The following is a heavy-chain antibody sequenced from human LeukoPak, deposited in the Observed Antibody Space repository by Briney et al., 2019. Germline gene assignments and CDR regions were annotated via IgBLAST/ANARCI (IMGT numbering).Heavy chain of an antibody. Sequence: SQTLSLTCAISGDSVSSNSATWNWIRQSPSRGLEWLGRTYYRSKWYNDYAVSVKSRITINPDTSKNQFSLKLSSVTAADTAVYYCARGVPGVVVITYYFDYWGQGTLVTVSS. CDR2: TYYRSKWYN. V-gene: IGHV6-1*01. CDR1: GDSVSSNSAT. CDR3: ARGVPGVVVITYYFDY. J-gene: IGHJ4*02. D-gene: IGHD3-22*01.